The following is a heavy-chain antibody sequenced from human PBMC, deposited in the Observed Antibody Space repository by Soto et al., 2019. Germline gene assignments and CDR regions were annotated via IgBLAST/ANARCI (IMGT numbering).Heavy chain of an antibody. CDR1: GFTFSNYW. V-gene: IGHV3-74*01. J-gene: IGHJ4*02. D-gene: IGHD2-15*01. CDR2: IDSDGSRI. Sequence: EVQLVESGGGLVQPGESLRLSCAASGFTFSNYWMHWVRQAPGKGLVWVSRIDSDGSRITYADFVKGRFTISRDNAKNTVYLHMNSLTAEDTAVYYCVRTSLVVAVATREHFWCQGTLVTVSS. CDR3: VRTSLVVAVATREHF.